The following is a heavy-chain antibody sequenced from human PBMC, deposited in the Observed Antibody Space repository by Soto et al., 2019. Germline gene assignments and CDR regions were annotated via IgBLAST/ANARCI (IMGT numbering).Heavy chain of an antibody. D-gene: IGHD3-10*01. V-gene: IGHV4-59*01. Sequence: SETLSLTCPVSGASISTYYWSWVRQPPGKGLEWIGYIHDSGSTYYNPSLKSRVTMSLDTSRNQFFLQLNSVTAADTAVFYCARESAGSGKNNWFDPWGQGMLVTVSS. CDR1: GASISTYY. J-gene: IGHJ5*02. CDR2: IHDSGST. CDR3: ARESAGSGKNNWFDP.